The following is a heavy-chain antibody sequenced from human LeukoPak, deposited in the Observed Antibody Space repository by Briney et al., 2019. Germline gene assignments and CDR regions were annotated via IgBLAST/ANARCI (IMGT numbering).Heavy chain of an antibody. D-gene: IGHD2-15*01. CDR1: GFTFSSYS. CDR3: ARGTVATKARYFDY. Sequence: GGSLRLSCAASGFTFSSYSMNWVRQAPGKGLEWVSSISSSGSYIYYADSLKGRFTISRDNAKNSLYLQMNNLRAEDTAVYYCARGTVATKARYFDYWGQGTLVTVSS. J-gene: IGHJ4*02. CDR2: ISSSGSYI. V-gene: IGHV3-21*01.